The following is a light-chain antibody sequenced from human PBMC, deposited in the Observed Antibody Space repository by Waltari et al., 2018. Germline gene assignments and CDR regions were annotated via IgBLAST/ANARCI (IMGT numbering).Light chain of an antibody. CDR2: AVR. Sequence: QSALTQPSSVSGSPGQSITISCTGTSSDVGNYKPVSWYPQHPGKAPKLMIYAVRQRPSGVSGRFAGSKSGDMASLTISGLQPEDEAEYFCSSYAGSSKGVFGGGTKVTVL. V-gene: IGLV2-23*02. CDR1: SSDVGNYKP. CDR3: SSYAGSSKGV. J-gene: IGLJ2*01.